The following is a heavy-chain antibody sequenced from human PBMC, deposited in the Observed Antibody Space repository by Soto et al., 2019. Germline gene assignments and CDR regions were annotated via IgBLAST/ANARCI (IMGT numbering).Heavy chain of an antibody. CDR3: ATARGGTWGATTSFDY. Sequence: QVQLVQSGAEVKKPGASVKVSCKVSGYTLTELSMHWVRQAPGKGLEWMGGFDPEDGETIYAQKFQGRVTMTEDTSTDTADMELSSLRSEDTAVYYCATARGGTWGATTSFDYWGQGTLVTVSS. J-gene: IGHJ4*02. V-gene: IGHV1-24*01. CDR1: GYTLTELS. D-gene: IGHD1-26*01. CDR2: FDPEDGET.